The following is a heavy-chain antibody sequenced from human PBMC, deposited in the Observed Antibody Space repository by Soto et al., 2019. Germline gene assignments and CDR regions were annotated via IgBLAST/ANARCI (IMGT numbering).Heavy chain of an antibody. CDR2: IDSTDSYT. J-gene: IGHJ5*02. Sequence: GESLKISCKGSGYTFTSYWINWVRQMPGKGLEWMGRIDSTDSYTNYNPSFQGHVTISADKSLSTAYLQWNSLRASDTATYYCARGGPQVVHNWVDPWGQGTLVTVSS. D-gene: IGHD2-15*01. V-gene: IGHV5-10-1*01. CDR3: ARGGPQVVHNWVDP. CDR1: GYTFTSYW.